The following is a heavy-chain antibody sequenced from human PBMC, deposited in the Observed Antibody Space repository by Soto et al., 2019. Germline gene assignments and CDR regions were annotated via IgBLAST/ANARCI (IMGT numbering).Heavy chain of an antibody. J-gene: IGHJ5*02. CDR2: IWYDGSNK. Sequence: GGSLRLSCAASGFTFSSYGMHWVRQAPGKGLEWVAVIWYDGSNKYYADSVKGRLTISRDNSKNTLYLQMNSLRAEDTAVNYCARRSLKRSSEGRYSYNWFDPWGQGTLVTVSS. CDR1: GFTFSSYG. CDR3: ARRSLKRSSEGRYSYNWFDP. D-gene: IGHD6-13*01. V-gene: IGHV3-33*01.